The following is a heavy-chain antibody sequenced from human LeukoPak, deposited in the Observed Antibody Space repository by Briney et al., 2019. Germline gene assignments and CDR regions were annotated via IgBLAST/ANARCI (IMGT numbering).Heavy chain of an antibody. Sequence: GGSLRLSCAASGFTFSSYAMNWVRQAPGKGLEWVSSISSSSSYIYYADSVKGRFTISRDNAKNSLYLQMNSLRAEDTAVYYCARVSSGSYFRPQRAIDYWGQGTLVTVSS. CDR1: GFTFSSYA. CDR3: ARVSSGSYFRPQRAIDY. J-gene: IGHJ4*02. V-gene: IGHV3-21*01. CDR2: ISSSSSYI. D-gene: IGHD1-26*01.